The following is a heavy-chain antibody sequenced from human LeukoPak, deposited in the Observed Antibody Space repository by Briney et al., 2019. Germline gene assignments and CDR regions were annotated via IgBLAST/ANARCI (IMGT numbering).Heavy chain of an antibody. CDR3: ARDTYRFYDY. CDR1: GFTFSSYW. J-gene: IGHJ4*02. V-gene: IGHV3-7*01. CDR2: IKEDGSDK. Sequence: GGSLRLFCAASGFTFSSYWMSWVRQAPGKGLEWVANIKEDGSDKYYVDSAKGRFTISRDNAQNSLYLQMHSLRAEDTAVYYCARDTYRFYDYWGQGTLVTVSS.